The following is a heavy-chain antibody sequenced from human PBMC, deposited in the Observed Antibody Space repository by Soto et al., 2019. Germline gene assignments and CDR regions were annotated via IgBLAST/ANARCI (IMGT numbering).Heavy chain of an antibody. CDR1: VGPFSSHG. J-gene: IGHJ5*02. D-gene: IGHD3-9*01. V-gene: IGHV1-18*01. CDR2: INAHNGNT. Sequence: SVKVSCKASVGPFSSHGISWVGQAPGQGLEWMGWINAHNGNTDYAQRLQGRVTLTTDTSTNTAYMELRSLKSDDTAVYYCARDRDDILTGYLTWGQGNLVTVSS. CDR3: ARDRDDILTGYLT.